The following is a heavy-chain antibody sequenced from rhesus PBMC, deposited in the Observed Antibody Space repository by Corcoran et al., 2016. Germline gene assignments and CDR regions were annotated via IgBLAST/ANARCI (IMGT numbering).Heavy chain of an antibody. V-gene: IGHV4-173*01. J-gene: IGHJ6*01. CDR1: CGSISSNY. CDR3: ARAEYGLDS. Sequence: QLQLQESGPGLVKPSETLSLTCAVSCGSISSNYWSWFRQPPGERLNWIGRISGSGGSTDSNPSHKSRVIISTDTSKNQYSLKRTSVADADTAVYYCARAEYGLDSWGQGVVVTVSS. CDR2: ISGSGGST.